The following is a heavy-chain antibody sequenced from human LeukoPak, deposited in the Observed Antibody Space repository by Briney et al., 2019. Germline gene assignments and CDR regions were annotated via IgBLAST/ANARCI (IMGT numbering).Heavy chain of an antibody. CDR1: GYTFTGYY. V-gene: IGHV1-2*02. CDR2: INPNSGGT. CDR3: ASSVTVGATSDAFDI. D-gene: IGHD1-26*01. Sequence: ASVKVSCKASGYTFTGYYMHWVRQAPGQGLEWMGWINPNSGGTNFAQKFRGRVTMTRDTSISAAYMELSRLRSDDTAVYYCASSVTVGATSDAFDIWGQGTLVTVSS. J-gene: IGHJ4*02.